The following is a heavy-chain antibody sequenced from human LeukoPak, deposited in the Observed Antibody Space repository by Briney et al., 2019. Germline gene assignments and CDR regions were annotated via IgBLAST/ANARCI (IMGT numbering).Heavy chain of an antibody. D-gene: IGHD4-11*01. Sequence: SETLSLTCTVSGGSISSYYWSWIRQPPGKGLEWIGYIYYSGSTNYNPSLKSRVTISVDTSKNQFSLKLSSVTAADTAVYYCARITTASYGMGVWGQGTTVTVSS. V-gene: IGHV4-59*08. CDR2: IYYSGST. J-gene: IGHJ6*02. CDR3: ARITTASYGMGV. CDR1: GGSISSYY.